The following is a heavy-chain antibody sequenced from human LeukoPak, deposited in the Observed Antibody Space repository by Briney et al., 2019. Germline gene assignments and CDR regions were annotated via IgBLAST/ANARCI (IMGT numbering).Heavy chain of an antibody. CDR2: INHSGST. V-gene: IGHV4-34*01. CDR3: ARHRSYCGGDCYSGYVAHAFDI. D-gene: IGHD2-21*02. Sequence: PSETLSLTCTVSGGSISSYYWSWIRQPPGKGLEWIGEINHSGSTNYNPSLKSRVTISVDTSKNQFSLKLSSVTAADTAVYYCARHRSYCGGDCYSGYVAHAFDIWGQGTMVTVSS. J-gene: IGHJ3*02. CDR1: GGSISSYY.